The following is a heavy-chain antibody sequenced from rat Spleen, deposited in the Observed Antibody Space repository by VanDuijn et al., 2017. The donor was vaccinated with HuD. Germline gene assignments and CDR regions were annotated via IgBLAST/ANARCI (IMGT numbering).Heavy chain of an antibody. CDR3: AKGLSYYGYNLYVMDA. CDR1: GFTFSNYY. V-gene: IGHV5-22*01. D-gene: IGHD1-9*01. CDR2: INYEGSSI. Sequence: EVQLVESGGGLVQPGRSLKVSCAASGFTFSNYYMAWVRQAPTKGLEWVASINYEGSSIYYGESVKGRFTISRDNAKSTLYLQMESLRSEDTATYYCAKGLSYYGYNLYVMDAWGQGASVTVSS. J-gene: IGHJ4*01.